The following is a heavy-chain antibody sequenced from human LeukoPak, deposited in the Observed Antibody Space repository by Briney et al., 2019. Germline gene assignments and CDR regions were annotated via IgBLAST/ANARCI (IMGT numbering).Heavy chain of an antibody. CDR3: ARSYYDILTGPGGFDI. V-gene: IGHV4-30-4*01. D-gene: IGHD3-9*01. CDR2: IYYSGST. CDR1: GGSISSGDYY. Sequence: SETLSLTCTVFGGSISSGDYYWSWIRQPPGKGLEWIGYIYYSGSTYYNPSLKSRVTISVDTSKNQFSLKLSSVTAADTAVYYCARSYYDILTGPGGFDIWGQGTMVTVSS. J-gene: IGHJ3*02.